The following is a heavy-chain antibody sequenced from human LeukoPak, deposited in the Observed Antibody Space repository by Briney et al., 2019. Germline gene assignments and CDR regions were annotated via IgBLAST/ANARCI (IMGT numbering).Heavy chain of an antibody. J-gene: IGHJ4*02. D-gene: IGHD3-10*01. CDR2: IYHTGTT. V-gene: IGHV4-38-2*02. Sequence: SETLSLTCAVSGYSISSGYYWGWLRQPPGKGLEWIASIYHTGTTYYNPSLKSRVTISLDTSKSQFSLKLSSVTAADTAVYYCGRDLGGSGSYYYEWGQGTLVTVSS. CDR1: GYSISSGYY. CDR3: GRDLGGSGSYYYE.